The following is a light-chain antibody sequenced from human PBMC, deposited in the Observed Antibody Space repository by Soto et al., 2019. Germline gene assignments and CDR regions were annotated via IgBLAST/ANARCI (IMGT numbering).Light chain of an antibody. CDR1: QSISSY. J-gene: IGKJ2*01. Sequence: DIQVTQSPSSLSASVGDRVTITCRTSQSISSYLNWYQQKAGKAPKLLIYAASSLQSGVPSRFSGSGSGTDFTLTISSLQPEDFATCFCQQSFTTPLYTSGQGTRLEIK. CDR3: QQSFTTPLYT. V-gene: IGKV1-39*01. CDR2: AAS.